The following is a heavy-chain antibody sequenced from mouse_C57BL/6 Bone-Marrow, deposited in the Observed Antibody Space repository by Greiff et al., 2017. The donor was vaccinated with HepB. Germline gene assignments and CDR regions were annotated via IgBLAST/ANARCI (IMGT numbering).Heavy chain of an antibody. Sequence: DVKLVESGGGLVQPGGSLSLSCAASGFTFTDYYMSWVRQPPGKALEWLGFIRNKANGYTTEYSASVKGRFTISRDNSQSILYLPMNALRAEDSATYYCARYFWDGYFDYWGQGTTLTVSS. CDR2: IRNKANGYTT. CDR1: GFTFTDYY. J-gene: IGHJ2*01. CDR3: ARYFWDGYFDY. V-gene: IGHV7-3*01. D-gene: IGHD4-1*01.